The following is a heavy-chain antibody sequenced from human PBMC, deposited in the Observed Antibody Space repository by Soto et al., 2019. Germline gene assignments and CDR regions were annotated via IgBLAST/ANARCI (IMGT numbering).Heavy chain of an antibody. D-gene: IGHD6-19*01. V-gene: IGHV3-7*01. Sequence: PWGSLRLSCAASGFTFSSYWMSWVRQAPGKGLEWVANIKQDGSEKYYVDSVKGRFTISRDNAKNSLYLQMNSLRAEDTAVYYCARDVGVYYSSGWYSNFDYWGQGTLVTVSS. J-gene: IGHJ4*02. CDR3: ARDVGVYYSSGWYSNFDY. CDR2: IKQDGSEK. CDR1: GFTFSSYW.